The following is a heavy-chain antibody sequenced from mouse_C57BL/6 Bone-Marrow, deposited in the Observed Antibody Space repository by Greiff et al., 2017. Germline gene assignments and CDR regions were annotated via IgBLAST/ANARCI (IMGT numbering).Heavy chain of an antibody. Sequence: VKLMESGPGLVAPSQSLSITCTVSGFSLTSYAISWVRQPPGKGLEWLGVIWPGGGTNYNSARKSRLSISKDNSKSQVFLKMNSLQTDDTARYYCARYDDGGTYFDYWGQGTTLTVSS. V-gene: IGHV2-9-1*01. CDR2: IWPGGGT. J-gene: IGHJ2*01. D-gene: IGHD2-4*01. CDR3: ARYDDGGTYFDY. CDR1: GFSLTSYA.